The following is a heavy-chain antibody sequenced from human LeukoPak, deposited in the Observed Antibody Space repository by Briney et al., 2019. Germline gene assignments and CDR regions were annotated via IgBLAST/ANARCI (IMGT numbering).Heavy chain of an antibody. CDR3: AMVAYCGGDCYSGRYYGMDV. V-gene: IGHV4-34*01. CDR2: INHSGST. D-gene: IGHD2-21*02. CDR1: GGSFSGYY. Sequence: SETLSLTCAVYGGSFSGYYWSWIRQPPGKGLEWIGEINHSGSTNYNPSLKSRVTISVDTSKNQFSLKLSSVTAADTAVYYCAMVAYCGGDCYSGRYYGMDVWGQGTTVTVSS. J-gene: IGHJ6*02.